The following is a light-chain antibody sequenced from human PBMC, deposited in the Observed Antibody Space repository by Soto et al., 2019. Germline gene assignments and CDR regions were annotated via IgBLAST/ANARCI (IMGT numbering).Light chain of an antibody. CDR2: GAS. CDR3: QQYNKWPLT. V-gene: IGKV3-15*01. Sequence: EIVMTQSPATLSVSPGERATLSCRASQSVSSNLAWYQQKPGQAPRLFIYGASTRATGIPARFSGSGSGTEFTLTISSLQSEDFAVYYCQQYNKWPLTFGGRTKVEIK. CDR1: QSVSSN. J-gene: IGKJ4*01.